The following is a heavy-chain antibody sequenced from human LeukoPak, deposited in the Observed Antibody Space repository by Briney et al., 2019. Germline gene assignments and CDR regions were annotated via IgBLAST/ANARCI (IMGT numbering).Heavy chain of an antibody. CDR1: GGSISSYY. J-gene: IGHJ4*02. V-gene: IGHV4-59*01. D-gene: IGHD5-12*01. Sequence: PSETLSLTCTVSGGSISSYYWSWIRQPPGKGLDWIGYIYYSGSTNYNPSLKSRVTISVDTSKNQFSLKLSSVTAADTAVYYCASGPISGYDLDYWGQGTLVTVSS. CDR2: IYYSGST. CDR3: ASGPISGYDLDY.